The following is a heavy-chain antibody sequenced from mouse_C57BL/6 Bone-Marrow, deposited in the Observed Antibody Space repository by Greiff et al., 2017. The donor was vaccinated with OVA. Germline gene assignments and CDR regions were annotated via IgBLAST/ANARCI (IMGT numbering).Heavy chain of an antibody. CDR1: GYTFTSYW. Sequence: QVQLQQSGAELVKPGASVKLSCKASGYTFTSYWMQWVKQRPGQGLEWIGEIDPSDSYTNYNQKFKGKATLTVDTSSSTAYMQLSSLTSEDSAVYYCARNADWGQGTLVTVSA. CDR2: IDPSDSYT. CDR3: ARNAD. J-gene: IGHJ3*01. V-gene: IGHV1-50*01.